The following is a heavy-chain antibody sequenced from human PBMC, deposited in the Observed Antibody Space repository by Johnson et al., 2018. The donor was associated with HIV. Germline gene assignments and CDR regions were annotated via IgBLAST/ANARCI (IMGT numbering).Heavy chain of an antibody. D-gene: IGHD6-13*01. CDR1: GLTFSDYY. Sequence: QVQLVESGGGLVKPGGSLRLSCAASGLTFSDYYMSWIRQAPGKGLEWVSYISGSGNSIYYADSVKGRFTISRDNAKNSLYLQMNSLRAEDTAVYYCTRARYSSSWYNGDAFDIWGQGTMVTVSS. CDR3: TRARYSSSWYNGDAFDI. CDR2: ISGSGNSI. V-gene: IGHV3-11*04. J-gene: IGHJ3*02.